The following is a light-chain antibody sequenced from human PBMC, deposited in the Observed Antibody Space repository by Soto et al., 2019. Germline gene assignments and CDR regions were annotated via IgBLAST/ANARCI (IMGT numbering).Light chain of an antibody. CDR3: QQYDSWT. CDR1: QSVSSN. V-gene: IGKV3-15*01. CDR2: GAS. Sequence: VMTQSPFALSVPPGERATLSCRASQSVSSNLAWYQQKPGQAPRLLIYGASTRATGIPARFSGSGSGTDFTLTISRLEPEDFAVYYCQQYDSWTFGQGAKVDI. J-gene: IGKJ1*01.